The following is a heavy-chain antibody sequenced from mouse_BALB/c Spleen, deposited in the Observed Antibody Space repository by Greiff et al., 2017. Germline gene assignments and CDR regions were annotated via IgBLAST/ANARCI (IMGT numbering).Heavy chain of an antibody. V-gene: IGHV10-1*02. Sequence: EVKLMESGGGLVQPKGSLKLSCAASGFTFNTYAMNWVRQAPGKGLEWVARIRSKSNNYATYYADSVKDRFTISRDDSQSMLYLQMNNLKTEDTAMYYCVPAWFAYWGQGTLVTVSA. J-gene: IGHJ3*01. CDR2: IRSKSNNYAT. CDR1: GFTFNTYA. CDR3: VPAWFAY.